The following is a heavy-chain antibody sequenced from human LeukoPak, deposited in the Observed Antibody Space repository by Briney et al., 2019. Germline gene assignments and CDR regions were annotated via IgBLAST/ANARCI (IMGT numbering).Heavy chain of an antibody. CDR2: INPNGGST. J-gene: IGHJ4*02. CDR1: GYTFTSYY. Sequence: ASVKVSCKASGYTFTSYYMHWVRQAPGQGLEWMGIINPNGGSTSYAQKFQGRVTMTRDTSTSTVYMELRSLRSEDTAVYYCARGGYYYDSGGYYHPFDYWGQGTLVTVSS. CDR3: ARGGYYYDSGGYYHPFDY. V-gene: IGHV1-46*01. D-gene: IGHD3-22*01.